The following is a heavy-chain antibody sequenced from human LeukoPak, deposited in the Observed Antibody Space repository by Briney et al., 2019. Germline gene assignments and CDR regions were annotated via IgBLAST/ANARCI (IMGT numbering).Heavy chain of an antibody. CDR2: ISGSGGST. V-gene: IGHV3-23*01. CDR1: GFTFSSYA. J-gene: IGHJ4*02. CDR3: AKGDYYDSSALGNFDY. Sequence: GGSLRLSCAASGFTFSSYAMSWVRQAPGEGLEWVSAISGSGGSTYYADSVKGRFTISRDNSKNTLYLQMNSLRVEDTAGYYCAKGDYYDSSALGNFDYWGQGTLVTVSS. D-gene: IGHD3-22*01.